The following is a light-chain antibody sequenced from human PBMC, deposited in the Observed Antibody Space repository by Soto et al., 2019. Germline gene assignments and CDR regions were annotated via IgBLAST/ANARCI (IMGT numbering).Light chain of an antibody. Sequence: QSALTQPASVSASPGQSITISCTGTSSDVGDYNYVSWYQQHPGKAPELMIYEVSNRPSGVSNRFSGSKSGNTASLTISGLQAEDEADYYCSSYTSRRTQVFGTGTKVTDL. CDR1: SSDVGDYNY. V-gene: IGLV2-14*01. CDR2: EVS. J-gene: IGLJ1*01. CDR3: SSYTSRRTQV.